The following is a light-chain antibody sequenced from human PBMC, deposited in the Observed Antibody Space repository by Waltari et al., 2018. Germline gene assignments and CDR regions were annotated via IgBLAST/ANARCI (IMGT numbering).Light chain of an antibody. Sequence: SALTQPASVSGSPGQPLPISCPGTKRAVGCSHYLSWYQQHPGKAPKLIIYDFSNRPSGVSNRFSGSKSGNTASLTISGLQAEDEADYYCSSYISSSTLELFGGGTSLTVL. CDR1: KRAVGCSHY. CDR3: SSYISSSTLEL. CDR2: DFS. J-gene: IGLJ2*01. V-gene: IGLV2-14*03.